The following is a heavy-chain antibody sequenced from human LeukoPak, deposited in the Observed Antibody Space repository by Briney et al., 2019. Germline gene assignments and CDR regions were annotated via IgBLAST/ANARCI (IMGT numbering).Heavy chain of an antibody. J-gene: IGHJ6*03. V-gene: IGHV4-59*01. Sequence: SETLSLTCTVSSGSISSYYWSWLRQPPGRRLEWIGYIYYSGSTNYNPSLKSRVTISVDTSKNQFSLKLSSVTAADTAVYYCARETVYYYYMDVLGKGTTVTVSS. CDR2: IYYSGST. CDR1: SGSISSYY. D-gene: IGHD1-1*01. CDR3: ARETVYYYYMDV.